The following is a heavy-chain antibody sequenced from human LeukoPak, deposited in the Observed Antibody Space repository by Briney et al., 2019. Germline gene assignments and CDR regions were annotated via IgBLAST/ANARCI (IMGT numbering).Heavy chain of an antibody. D-gene: IGHD1-26*01. CDR3: AREGFEGSYRKRRFDY. CDR2: INPSGGST. CDR1: GYTFTSYY. V-gene: IGHV1-46*01. J-gene: IGHJ4*02. Sequence: ASVKVSCKASGYTFTSYYMHWVRQAPGQGLEWMGIINPSGGSTSYAQKFQGRVTMTRDMSTSTVYMELSSLRSEDTAVYYCAREGFEGSYRKRRFDYWGQGTLVTVSS.